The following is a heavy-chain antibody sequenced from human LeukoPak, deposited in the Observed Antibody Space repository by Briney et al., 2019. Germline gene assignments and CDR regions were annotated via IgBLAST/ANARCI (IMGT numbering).Heavy chain of an antibody. J-gene: IGHJ4*02. D-gene: IGHD2/OR15-2a*01. V-gene: IGHV3-7*01. Sequence: GGSLRLSCAASGFTVSSSYMTWVRQAPGKGLDWVASVKQDGSEKYYVDSVKGRFTISRDNAKNSLYLQMNSLRAEDTAVYYCVRGPTRANSTDYWGQGALVTVSS. CDR3: VRGPTRANSTDY. CDR1: GFTVSSSY. CDR2: VKQDGSEK.